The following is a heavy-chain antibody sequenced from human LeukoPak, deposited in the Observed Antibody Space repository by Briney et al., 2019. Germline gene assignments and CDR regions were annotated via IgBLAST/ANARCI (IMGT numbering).Heavy chain of an antibody. Sequence: PGGSLRLSCAESVFTFSSSGMHWVRPALGKGLEWVAFIWYVGSNKYYADSVKGRFTISRDNSKKTLYLQMNTLRAEDTAVYYCAKDQDSSSWFSPQFDYWGQGTLVTVSS. CDR2: IWYVGSNK. J-gene: IGHJ4*02. CDR3: AKDQDSSSWFSPQFDY. D-gene: IGHD6-13*01. V-gene: IGHV3-30*02. CDR1: VFTFSSSG.